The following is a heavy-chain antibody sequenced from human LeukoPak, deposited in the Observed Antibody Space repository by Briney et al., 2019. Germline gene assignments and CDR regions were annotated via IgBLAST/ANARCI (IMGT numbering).Heavy chain of an antibody. CDR3: TTLWFGELLRDF. D-gene: IGHD3-10*01. CDR2: IRSKTKGGTI. CDR1: GFTFSSYA. Sequence: GGSLRLSCAASGFTFSSYAMNWVRQAPGKGLEWVGRIRSKTKGGTIDYAAPVKGRFTVSRDDSKNTLYLQMNSLKTEDTAVYYCTTLWFGELLRDFWGQGTLVTVSS. V-gene: IGHV3-15*01. J-gene: IGHJ4*02.